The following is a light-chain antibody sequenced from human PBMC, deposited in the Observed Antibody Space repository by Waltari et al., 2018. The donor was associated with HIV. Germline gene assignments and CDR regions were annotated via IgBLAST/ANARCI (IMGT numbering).Light chain of an antibody. V-gene: IGKV3-11*01. J-gene: IGKJ1*01. CDR3: QQRSNWPTWT. CDR2: DAS. CDR1: QSVSSY. Sequence: EVVLTQSPPTLSLSPGERATLSCRASQSVSSYLAWYQQRPGQAPRLLIYDASNRATGIPARFSGSGSGTDFTLTISSLESEDFAVYYCQQRSNWPTWTFGQGTKVEIK.